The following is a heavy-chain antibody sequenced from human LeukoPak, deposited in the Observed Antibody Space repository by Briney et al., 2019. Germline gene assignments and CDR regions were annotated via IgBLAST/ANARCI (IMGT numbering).Heavy chain of an antibody. Sequence: GRSLRLSCAASGFTFRSYAMTWVRQAPGKGLEWVSTITGSGGSTYYADSVKGRFTTSRDNSKNTLYLQMNSLRAEDTAVYYCAKDRGIAVAGTDFDYWGQGTLVTVSS. CDR1: GFTFRSYA. J-gene: IGHJ4*02. D-gene: IGHD6-19*01. CDR3: AKDRGIAVAGTDFDY. CDR2: ITGSGGST. V-gene: IGHV3-23*01.